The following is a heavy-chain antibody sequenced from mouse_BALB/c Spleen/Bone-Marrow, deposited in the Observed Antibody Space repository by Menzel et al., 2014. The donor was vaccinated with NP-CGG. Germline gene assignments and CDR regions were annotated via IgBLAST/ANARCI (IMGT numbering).Heavy chain of an antibody. D-gene: IGHD2-1*01. Sequence: QVQLQQSGAELAKPGASVKMSRKASGYSFTNYWTHWVKQMPGQGLEWIGYISPSTGYSEYNQKFKDKATLTADKSSNIAYMQLSSLTSEDSAVYYCARYGNYPLFAYWGQGTLVTVSA. CDR2: ISPSTGYS. J-gene: IGHJ3*01. CDR1: GYSFTNYW. CDR3: ARYGNYPLFAY. V-gene: IGHV1-7*01.